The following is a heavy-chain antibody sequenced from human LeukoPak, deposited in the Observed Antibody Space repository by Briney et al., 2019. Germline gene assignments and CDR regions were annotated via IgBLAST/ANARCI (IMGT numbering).Heavy chain of an antibody. D-gene: IGHD2-8*01. CDR3: ARGRVLMVYAHYYYYMDV. J-gene: IGHJ6*03. CDR2: IYYSGST. Sequence: SETLSLTCTVSGGSISSYYWSWIRQPPGKGLEWLGYIYYSGSTNYNPPLKSRVTISVDTSKNQFPLKLSSVTAADTAVYYCARGRVLMVYAHYYYYMDVWGKGTTVSVSS. CDR1: GGSISSYY. V-gene: IGHV4-59*01.